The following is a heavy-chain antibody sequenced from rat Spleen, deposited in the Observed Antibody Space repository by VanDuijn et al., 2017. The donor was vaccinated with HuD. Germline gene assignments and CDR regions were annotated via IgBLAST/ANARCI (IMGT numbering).Heavy chain of an antibody. Sequence: EVQLVESGGGFVQPGRSLKLSCAASGFTFSDYNMAWVRQTPKKVLEWVATISYDGSSTNYRDSVKGRFTISRDTAKSTLYLQVNSLRSEDTATYYCTTFSDYANSPFAYWGQGVMVTVSS. CDR1: GFTFSDYN. V-gene: IGHV5-7*01. CDR2: ISYDGSST. CDR3: TTFSDYANSPFAY. J-gene: IGHJ2*01. D-gene: IGHD1-6*01.